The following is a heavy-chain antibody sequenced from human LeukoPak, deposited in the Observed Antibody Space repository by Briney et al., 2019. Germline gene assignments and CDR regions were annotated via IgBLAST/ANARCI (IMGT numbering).Heavy chain of an antibody. D-gene: IGHD3-10*01. CDR1: GGSFSGYY. Sequence: ASETLSLTCAVYGGSFSGYYWSWIRQPPGKGLEWIGEINHSGSTNYNPSLKSRVTISVDTSKNQFSLKLSSVTAADTAVYYCARDPYYYGSGSYHWFDPWGQGTLVTVSS. V-gene: IGHV4-34*01. CDR3: ARDPYYYGSGSYHWFDP. J-gene: IGHJ5*02. CDR2: INHSGST.